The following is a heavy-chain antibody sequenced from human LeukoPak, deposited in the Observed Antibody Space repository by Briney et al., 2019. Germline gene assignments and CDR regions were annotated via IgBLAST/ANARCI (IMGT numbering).Heavy chain of an antibody. D-gene: IGHD3-3*01. CDR3: AREGDYDFWSGYYSTPRNYYYGMDV. V-gene: IGHV3-11*01. J-gene: IGHJ6*02. Sequence: GGSLRLSCAASGFTFSDYYMSWIRQAPGKGLEWVSYISSSGSTIYYAGSVKGRFTISRDNAKNSLYLQMNSLRAEDTAVYYCAREGDYDFWSGYYSTPRNYYYGMDVWGQGTTVTVSS. CDR1: GFTFSDYY. CDR2: ISSSGSTI.